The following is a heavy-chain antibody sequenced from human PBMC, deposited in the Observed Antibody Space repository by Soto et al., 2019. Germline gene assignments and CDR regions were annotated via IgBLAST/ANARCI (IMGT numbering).Heavy chain of an antibody. J-gene: IGHJ3*02. V-gene: IGHV4-39*01. CDR2: VSYSGST. D-gene: IGHD2-21*01. CDR1: GDSISSGSYY. CDR3: ARRGSDLFDAFDI. Sequence: TSETLSLTCTVSGDSISSGSYYWAWIRQPPGRGLEWIGSVSYSGSTYQNPSLKSRVTISVDTSKNQFSLKLSSVTAADTAVYYCARRGSDLFDAFDIWGQGAMVTVSS.